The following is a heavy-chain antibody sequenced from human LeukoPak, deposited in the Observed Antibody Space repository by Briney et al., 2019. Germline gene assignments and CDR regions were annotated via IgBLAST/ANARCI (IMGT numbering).Heavy chain of an antibody. V-gene: IGHV1-69*06. CDR3: ARGSKGYSSTWPQAEFDY. CDR1: GGSFITYA. Sequence: SVKVSCKASGGSFITYAVSWVRQAPGQGLEWMGGIIPIFGTTNYAQEFQGRVTITADKSTSTAYMELSSLRSDDTAVYYCARGSKGYSSTWPQAEFDYWGQGTLVTVSS. CDR2: IIPIFGTT. D-gene: IGHD6-13*01. J-gene: IGHJ4*02.